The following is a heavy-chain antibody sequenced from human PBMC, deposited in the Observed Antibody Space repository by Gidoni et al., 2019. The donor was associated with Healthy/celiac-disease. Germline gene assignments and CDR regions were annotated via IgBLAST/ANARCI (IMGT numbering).Heavy chain of an antibody. V-gene: IGHV4-39*01. CDR2: IYYSGST. D-gene: IGHD6-13*01. J-gene: IGHJ5*02. CDR1: GGSISSSIYY. Sequence: QLQLQESGPGLVKPSETLSLTCTVSGGSISSSIYYWGWIRQPPGQGLEWIGSIYYSGSTYYNPSLKSRVTISVDTSKNQFSLKLSSVTAADTAVYYCARCGIGSSSWQNWFDPWGQGTLVTVSS. CDR3: ARCGIGSSSWQNWFDP.